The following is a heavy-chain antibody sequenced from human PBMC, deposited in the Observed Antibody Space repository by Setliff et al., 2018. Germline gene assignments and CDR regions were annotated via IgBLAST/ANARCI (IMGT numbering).Heavy chain of an antibody. Sequence: PGGSLRLSCAASGFTFSNYWMSWVRQTPGKGLEWVAHIKQDGSEKYYRDSVKGRFTISRDNARNSLYLQMNSLRADDTAVYYCARSAANGGHDPFDIWGQGTMVTVSS. V-gene: IGHV3-7*01. CDR3: ARSAANGGHDPFDI. CDR2: IKQDGSEK. CDR1: GFTFSNYW. D-gene: IGHD6-25*01. J-gene: IGHJ3*02.